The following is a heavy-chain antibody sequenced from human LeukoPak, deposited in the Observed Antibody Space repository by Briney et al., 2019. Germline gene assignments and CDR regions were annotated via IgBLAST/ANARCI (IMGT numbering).Heavy chain of an antibody. V-gene: IGHV4-39*01. CDR1: GGSISSSSYY. CDR3: ARVPIMNTFGGVDY. J-gene: IGHJ4*02. D-gene: IGHD3-16*01. CDR2: IYYSGST. Sequence: SETLSLTCTVSGGSISSSSYYWGWIRQPPGKGLEWIGSIYYSGSTYYNPSLKSRVTISVDTSKNQFSLKLSSVTAADTAVYYCARVPIMNTFGGVDYWGQGTLVTVSS.